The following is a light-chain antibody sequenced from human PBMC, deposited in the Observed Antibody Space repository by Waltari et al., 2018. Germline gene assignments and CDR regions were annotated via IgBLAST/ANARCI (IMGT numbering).Light chain of an antibody. Sequence: QSALTQPPSASGSPGQSVTISCTGTSSDVGGYNYVSWYQQHPGKAPKLLLYEVTKRPSGVPVRLSGSKSGNTASLTVSGLQADDEADYYCSSYAGTSTFYVFGTGTEVTVL. CDR1: SSDVGGYNY. V-gene: IGLV2-8*01. CDR3: SSYAGTSTFYV. CDR2: EVT. J-gene: IGLJ1*01.